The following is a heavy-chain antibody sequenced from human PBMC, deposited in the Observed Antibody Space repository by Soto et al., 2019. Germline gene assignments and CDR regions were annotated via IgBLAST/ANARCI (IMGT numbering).Heavy chain of an antibody. CDR2: ISTFNGNA. D-gene: IGHD6-19*01. Sequence: QVPLVQSGAEVKKPGASVKVSCKASGYTFSSNGVSWVRQAPGQGLEWMGWISTFNGNAHYAQKFQGRVTMTTDTSTNTAYMELTSLSSDVTAVYYCARLHGYSSGWYDYWGQGTLVTVSS. CDR1: GYTFSSNG. V-gene: IGHV1-18*04. J-gene: IGHJ4*02. CDR3: ARLHGYSSGWYDY.